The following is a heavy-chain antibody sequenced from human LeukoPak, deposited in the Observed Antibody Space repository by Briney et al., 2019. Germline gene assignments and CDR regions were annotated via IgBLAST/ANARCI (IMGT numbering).Heavy chain of an antibody. CDR2: INYDGTEQ. D-gene: IGHD6-13*01. V-gene: IGHV3-30*02. J-gene: IGHJ2*01. Sequence: PGGSLRLSCAASGFTFSTYGILWVRQAPGKGPEWAAFINYDGTEQYYADSVKGRFTISRDNSKDTLFLQMNSLRAEDTAVYYCAKGLGKAGASNTWYFDIWGRGTLVTVSS. CDR3: AKGLGKAGASNTWYFDI. CDR1: GFTFSTYG.